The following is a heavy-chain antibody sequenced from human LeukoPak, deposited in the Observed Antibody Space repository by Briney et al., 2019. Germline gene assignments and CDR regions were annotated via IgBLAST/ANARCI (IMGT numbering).Heavy chain of an antibody. V-gene: IGHV3-7*01. CDR3: TRRLDD. CDR2: IKHDESEK. CDR1: GFSFNSDW. J-gene: IGHJ4*02. D-gene: IGHD3-16*01. Sequence: GGSLRLSCAASGFSFNSDWMDWVRQAPGKGLEWVANIKHDESEKKYLDSVKGWFTISRDNAQNSLYLQMNGLRVEDTAVYYCTRRLDDWGQGTLVTVSS.